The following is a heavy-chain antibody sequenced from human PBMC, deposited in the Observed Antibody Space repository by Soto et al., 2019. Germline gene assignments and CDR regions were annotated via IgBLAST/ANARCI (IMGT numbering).Heavy chain of an antibody. CDR1: GYSFTSYW. CDR3: ARTSMQSRGYSYGHGGMDV. D-gene: IGHD5-18*01. J-gene: IGHJ6*02. Sequence: EVQLVQSGAEVKKPGESLRISCKGSGYSFTSYWISWVRQMPGKGLEWMGRIDPSDSYTNYSPSFKGHVTILADKTISTAYLQWSSLKASDTAMYYCARTSMQSRGYSYGHGGMDVWGQGTTVTVSS. V-gene: IGHV5-10-1*01. CDR2: IDPSDSYT.